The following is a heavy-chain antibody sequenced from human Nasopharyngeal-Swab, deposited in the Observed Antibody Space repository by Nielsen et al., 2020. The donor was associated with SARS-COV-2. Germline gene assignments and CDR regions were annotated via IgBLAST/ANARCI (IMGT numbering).Heavy chain of an antibody. J-gene: IGHJ6*02. Sequence: WIRQPPGKGLEWIGEINHSGGTNYNPSLKSRVTISVDTSKNQFSLKLSSVTAADTAVYYCARGSDYDFWSGYYYGMDVWGQGTTVTVSS. D-gene: IGHD3-3*01. CDR3: ARGSDYDFWSGYYYGMDV. V-gene: IGHV4-34*01. CDR2: INHSGGT.